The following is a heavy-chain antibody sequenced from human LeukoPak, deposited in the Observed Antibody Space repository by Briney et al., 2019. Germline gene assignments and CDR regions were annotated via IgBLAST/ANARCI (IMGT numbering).Heavy chain of an antibody. V-gene: IGHV4-39*07. CDR2: IYYSGST. CDR3: ARVVEEAYYYDSSGPRAL. D-gene: IGHD3-22*01. J-gene: IGHJ2*01. CDR1: GGSISSSSYY. Sequence: RASETLSLTCTVSGGSISSSSYYWGWIRQPPGKGLEWIGSIYYSGSTYYNPSLKSRVTISVDTSKNQFSLKLSSVTAADTAVYYCARVVEEAYYYDSSGPRALWGRGTLVTVSS.